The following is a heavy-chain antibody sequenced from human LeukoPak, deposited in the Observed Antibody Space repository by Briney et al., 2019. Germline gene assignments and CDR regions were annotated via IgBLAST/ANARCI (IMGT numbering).Heavy chain of an antibody. V-gene: IGHV3-30*02. D-gene: IGHD1-26*01. J-gene: IGHJ4*02. CDR1: GFTFSTYA. CDR2: IRYDGSNK. Sequence: PGGSLRLSCAASGFTFSTYAMHWVRQAPGRGLEWVTFIRYDGSNKYYVDSVKGRFIISRDNSKNTLYLQMNSLRAEDSAVYYCAKDSRRNSGSYLFDYWGLGTLVTVSS. CDR3: AKDSRRNSGSYLFDY.